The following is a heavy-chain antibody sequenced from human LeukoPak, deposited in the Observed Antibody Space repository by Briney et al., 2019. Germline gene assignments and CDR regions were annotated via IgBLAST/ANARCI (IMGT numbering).Heavy chain of an antibody. Sequence: GGSLRLSCAASGFTFSSYEMNWVRLAPGKGKERDSYISGSGGVIFDADSVKGPFPISRDNSKNSLYLQMNSLRVEDTAVYYCARGYRRQQSLSFDYWGQGNLVTVSS. CDR2: ISGSGGVI. CDR1: GFTFSSYE. D-gene: IGHD5-12*01. CDR3: ARGYRRQQSLSFDY. V-gene: IGHV3-48*03. J-gene: IGHJ4*02.